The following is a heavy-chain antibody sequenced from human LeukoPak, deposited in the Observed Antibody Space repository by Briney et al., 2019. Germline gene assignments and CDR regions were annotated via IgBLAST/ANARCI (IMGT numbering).Heavy chain of an antibody. V-gene: IGHV3-74*01. J-gene: IGHJ4*02. CDR1: GFTLGRYW. D-gene: IGHD3-3*01. CDR3: ARDHHDFWSGYPNY. CDR2: SNSDGKIT. Sequence: GGSLRLSCAASGFTLGRYWMHWFRQSPGTGLVWVARSNSDGKITDYADSVRGRFTTSRDNTKNTVYLQMSSLRAEDTGVYYCARDHHDFWSGYPNYWGQGTLVIVSS.